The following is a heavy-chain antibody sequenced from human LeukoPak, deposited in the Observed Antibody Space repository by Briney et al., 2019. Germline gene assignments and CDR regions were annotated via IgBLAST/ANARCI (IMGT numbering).Heavy chain of an antibody. V-gene: IGHV4-31*03. D-gene: IGHD3-22*01. CDR3: ARYVRERCYDSSDYQDRVDY. Sequence: SQTLSLTCTVSGGSISSGGYYWSWIRQHPGKGLEWIGYIYYSGSTYYNPSLKSRVTISVDTSKNQFSLKLSSVTAADTAVYYCARYVRERCYDSSDYQDRVDYWGQGTLVTVSS. CDR1: GGSISSGGYY. CDR2: IYYSGST. J-gene: IGHJ4*02.